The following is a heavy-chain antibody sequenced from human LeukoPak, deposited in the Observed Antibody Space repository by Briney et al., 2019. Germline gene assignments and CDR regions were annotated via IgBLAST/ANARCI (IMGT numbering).Heavy chain of an antibody. CDR2: INPNSGGT. Sequence: ASVKVSCKASGYTFTGYYMHWVRQAPGQGLEWMGWINPNSGGTSYAQKFQGRVTMTRDTSISTAYMELSRLRSDDTAVYYCARDIAAAGTFDYWGQGTLVTVSS. CDR3: ARDIAAAGTFDY. J-gene: IGHJ4*02. CDR1: GYTFTGYY. V-gene: IGHV1-2*02. D-gene: IGHD6-13*01.